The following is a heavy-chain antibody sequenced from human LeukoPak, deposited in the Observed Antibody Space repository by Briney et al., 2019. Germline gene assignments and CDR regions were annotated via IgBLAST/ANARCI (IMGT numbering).Heavy chain of an antibody. J-gene: IGHJ5*02. Sequence: GGSLRLSCAASGFTFSSYWMSWVRQAPGKGLEWVANIKQDGSEKYYVDSVKGRFTISRDNSKNTLYLQMNSLRAEDTAVYYCARDRVTMVRGVIRGSWFDPWGQGTLVTVSS. CDR2: IKQDGSEK. CDR3: ARDRVTMVRGVIRGSWFDP. CDR1: GFTFSSYW. D-gene: IGHD3-10*01. V-gene: IGHV3-7*01.